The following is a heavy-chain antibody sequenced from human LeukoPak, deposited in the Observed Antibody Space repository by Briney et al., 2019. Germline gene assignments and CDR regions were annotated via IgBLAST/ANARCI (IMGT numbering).Heavy chain of an antibody. D-gene: IGHD6-13*01. CDR3: AKDPLYSSSWFWFDP. CDR1: GFTFSSYA. CDR2: ISGSGGST. Sequence: GGSLRLSCAASGFTFSSYAMSWVRQAPGKGLEWVSAISGSGGSTYYAHSVKGRFTIYRDNFKKTLYLQMNSLRAEDTAVYYCAKDPLYSSSWFWFDPWGQGTLVSVS. J-gene: IGHJ5*02. V-gene: IGHV3-23*01.